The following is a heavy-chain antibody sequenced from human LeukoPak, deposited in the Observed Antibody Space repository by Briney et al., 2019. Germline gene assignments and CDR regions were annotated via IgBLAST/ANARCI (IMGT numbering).Heavy chain of an antibody. V-gene: IGHV1-69*04. CDR2: IIPILGIA. CDR1: GYTFTSYG. CDR3: AWPGSGSHYEGVY. J-gene: IGHJ4*02. D-gene: IGHD1-26*01. Sequence: SVKVSCKASGYTFTSYGISWVRQAPGQGLEWMGRIIPILGIANYAQKFQGRVTITADKSTSTAYMELSSLRSEDTAVYYCAWPGSGSHYEGVYWGQGTLVTVSS.